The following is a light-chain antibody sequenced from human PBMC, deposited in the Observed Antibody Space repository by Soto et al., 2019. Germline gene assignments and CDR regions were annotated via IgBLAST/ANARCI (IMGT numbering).Light chain of an antibody. Sequence: EIVLTQSPGTLSLSPGERATLSCRASQSVSSNYLAWYQQKPGQAPRLLIYGASTRATGIPARFSGSGSGTEFTLTISSLQSEDFAVYYCQPYSNWPPITFGQGTRLEIK. CDR2: GAS. CDR1: QSVSSN. CDR3: QPYSNWPPIT. V-gene: IGKV3-15*01. J-gene: IGKJ5*01.